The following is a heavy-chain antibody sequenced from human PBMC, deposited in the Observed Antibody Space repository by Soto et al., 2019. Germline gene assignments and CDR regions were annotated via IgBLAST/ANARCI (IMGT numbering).Heavy chain of an antibody. V-gene: IGHV3-30-3*01. D-gene: IGHD3-9*01. J-gene: IGHJ5*02. CDR3: ARARYLNGGWFDP. CDR2: ISYDGSNK. Sequence: QVQLVESGGGVVQPGRSLRLSCAASGFTFSSYAMHWVRQAPGKGLEWVAVISYDGSNKYYADSVKGRFTISRDNSKNTLYLQMNSLRAEDTAVYYCARARYLNGGWFDPWGQGTLVTVSS. CDR1: GFTFSSYA.